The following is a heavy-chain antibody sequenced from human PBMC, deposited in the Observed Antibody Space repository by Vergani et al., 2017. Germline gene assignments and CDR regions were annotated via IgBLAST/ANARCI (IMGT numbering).Heavy chain of an antibody. D-gene: IGHD2-15*01. Sequence: EVHLEESGGGLVQPGGSLRLSCAASGFTFGDYDMAWIRRAPGKGLDWVASIKRDGTETFYVDSVKGRFTISRDNAKTTLYLQMNSLRDEDRGVYYCARISGGSAPYLHYWGQGTLVTVAS. CDR2: IKRDGTET. CDR1: GFTFGDYD. CDR3: ARISGGSAPYLHY. J-gene: IGHJ1*01. V-gene: IGHV3-7*01.